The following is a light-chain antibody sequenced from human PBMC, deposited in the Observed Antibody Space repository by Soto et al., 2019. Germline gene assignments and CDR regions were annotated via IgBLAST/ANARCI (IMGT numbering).Light chain of an antibody. CDR2: GAS. CDR1: QSVGSN. CDR3: QHSNNLPLT. V-gene: IGKV3-15*01. J-gene: IGKJ4*01. Sequence: EIVLTQSPATLSVSPGERATLSCRASQSVGSNLAWYQQKPGQAPRLLIYGASTRAPGIPARFSGSGSGTEFTLTISSLQSEDFAVYYCQHSNNLPLTFGGGAKVEIK.